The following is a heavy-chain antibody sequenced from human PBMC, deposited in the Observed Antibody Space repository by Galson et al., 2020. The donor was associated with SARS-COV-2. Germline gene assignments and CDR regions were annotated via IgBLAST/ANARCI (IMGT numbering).Heavy chain of an antibody. J-gene: IGHJ4*02. D-gene: IGHD2-15*01. CDR3: ASLRGGLEY. V-gene: IGHV4-59*01. Sequence: SETLSLTCTVSGDSINNYYWTWIRQPPGKGLEWLGNIYSSGNTNYNPSLRSRLTMTVDTSKNQFSLKLTSVTSADTALYYCASLRGGLEYWGQGSLVNVSS. CDR2: IYSSGNT. CDR1: GDSINNYY.